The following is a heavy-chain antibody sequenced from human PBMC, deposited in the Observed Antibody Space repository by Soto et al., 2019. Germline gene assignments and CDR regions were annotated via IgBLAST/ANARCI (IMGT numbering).Heavy chain of an antibody. J-gene: IGHJ3*01. Sequence: QVQLVESGGGLVQPGTSLRLSCAVSGFSFRTYGFHWVRQPPGNGLQWVAVISPKGHSDSVEGRFTISRDNSKDTSYLQMNNLRAEDTAVYYCARDDAFANENAFDLWGQGTMVTVSS. D-gene: IGHD1-1*01. V-gene: IGHV3-33*01. CDR3: ARDDAFANENAFDL. CDR2: ISPK. CDR1: GFSFRTYG.